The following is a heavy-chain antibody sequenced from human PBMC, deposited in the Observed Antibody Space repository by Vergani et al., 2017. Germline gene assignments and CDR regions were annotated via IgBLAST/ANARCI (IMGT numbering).Heavy chain of an antibody. CDR1: GFTFSNAW. Sequence: EVQLVESGGGLVQPGGSLRLSCAASGFTFSNAWMSWVRQAPGKGLEWVGRIKSKTDGGTTDYAAPVKGRLTISRDNSKNTLFLQMNSLRAEDTAVYYCAKEGLDYYDTSGYSPFQHWGQGTLVTVSS. CDR2: IKSKTDGGTT. CDR3: AKEGLDYYDTSGYSPFQH. V-gene: IGHV3-15*01. J-gene: IGHJ1*01. D-gene: IGHD3-22*01.